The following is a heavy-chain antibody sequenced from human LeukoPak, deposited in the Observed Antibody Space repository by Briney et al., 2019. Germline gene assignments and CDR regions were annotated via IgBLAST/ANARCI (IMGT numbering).Heavy chain of an antibody. V-gene: IGHV3-48*01. CDR3: ARLVGSSWYHEVLFGRDY. D-gene: IGHD6-13*01. Sequence: GGSLRLSCAASGFTFSSYSMNWVRQAPGKGLEWVSYISSSSSTIYYADSVKGRFTISRDNAKNSLYLQMNSLRAEDTAMYYCARLVGSSWYHEVLFGRDYWGQGTLVTVSS. CDR2: ISSSSSTI. J-gene: IGHJ4*02. CDR1: GFTFSSYS.